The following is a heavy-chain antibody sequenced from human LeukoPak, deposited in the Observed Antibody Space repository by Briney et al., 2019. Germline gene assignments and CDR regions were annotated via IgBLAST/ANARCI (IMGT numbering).Heavy chain of an antibody. J-gene: IGHJ1*01. V-gene: IGHV1-18*01. D-gene: IGHD6-13*01. CDR3: ARAPSMIAAAGDFQH. Sequence: ASVNVSCKASGYTFTSYGISWVRQAPGQGLEWMGWISAYNGNTNYAQKLQGRVTMTTDTSTSTAYMELRSLRSDDTAVYYCARAPSMIAAAGDFQHWGQGTLVTVSS. CDR2: ISAYNGNT. CDR1: GYTFTSYG.